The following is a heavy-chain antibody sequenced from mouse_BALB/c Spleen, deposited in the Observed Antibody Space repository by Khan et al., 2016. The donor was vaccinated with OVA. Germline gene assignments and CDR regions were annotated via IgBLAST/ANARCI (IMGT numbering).Heavy chain of an antibody. V-gene: IGHV2-3*01. CDR2: IWGDGST. J-gene: IGHJ4*01. CDR3: AKFTPDYYSMDY. CDR1: GFSLTSYG. Sequence: VQLVESGPGLVAPSQSLSITCTVSGFSLTSYGVNWVRQPPGKGLEWLGVIWGDGSTNYHSTLKSRLIISKDNSKRQVFLTLNSLQTEDTATYYCAKFTPDYYSMDYWGQGTSVTVSS. D-gene: IGHD2-12*01.